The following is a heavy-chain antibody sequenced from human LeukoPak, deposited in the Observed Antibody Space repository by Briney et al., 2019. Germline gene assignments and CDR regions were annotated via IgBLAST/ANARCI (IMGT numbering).Heavy chain of an antibody. Sequence: SAKVSCKASGSTFSSYAISWVRQAPGQGLEYMGRIIPIFGTPNYAQKFQGRVTITTDESTTTAYMELSSLRSEDTAVYYCARDKTGHRYIYGDYHPFDHWGQGTLVTVSS. CDR3: ARDKTGHRYIYGDYHPFDH. J-gene: IGHJ4*02. CDR2: IIPIFGTP. D-gene: IGHD4-17*01. CDR1: GSTFSSYA. V-gene: IGHV1-69*05.